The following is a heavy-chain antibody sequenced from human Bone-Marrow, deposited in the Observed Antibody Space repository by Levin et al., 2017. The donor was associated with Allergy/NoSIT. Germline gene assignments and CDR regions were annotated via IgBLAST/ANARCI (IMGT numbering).Heavy chain of an antibody. CDR2: IIPIFGTA. CDR1: GGTFSSYA. V-gene: IGHV1-69*13. J-gene: IGHJ4*02. Sequence: SVKVSCKASGGTFSSYAISWVRQAPGQGLEWMGGIIPIFGTANYAQKFQGRVTITADESTSTAYMELSSLRSEDTAVYYCASNDYGDYPPKYYFDYWGQGTLVTVSS. CDR3: ASNDYGDYPPKYYFDY. D-gene: IGHD4-17*01.